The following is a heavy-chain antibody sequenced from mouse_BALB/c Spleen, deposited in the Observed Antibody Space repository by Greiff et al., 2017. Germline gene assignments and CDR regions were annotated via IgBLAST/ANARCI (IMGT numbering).Heavy chain of an antibody. CDR2: IYPYNGGT. D-gene: IGHD4-1*01. CDR1: GYTFTDYN. V-gene: IGHV1S29*02. Sequence: EVHLVESGPELVKPGASVKISCKASGYTFTDYNMHWVKQSHGKSLEWIGYIYPYNGGTGYNQKFKSKATLTVDNSSSTAYMELRSLTSEDSAVYYCATGTDYFDYWGQGTTLTVSS. CDR3: ATGTDYFDY. J-gene: IGHJ2*01.